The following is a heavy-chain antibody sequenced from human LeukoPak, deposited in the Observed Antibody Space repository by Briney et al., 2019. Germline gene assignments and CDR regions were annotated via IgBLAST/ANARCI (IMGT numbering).Heavy chain of an antibody. CDR1: GFTFSDYY. CDR3: GGAYYVILTVYRGHFDY. V-gene: IGHV3-11*06. J-gene: IGHJ4*02. CDR2: ISSSSSYT. D-gene: IGHD3-9*01. Sequence: GGSLRLSCAASGFTFSDYYMSWIRQAPGKGLEWVSYISSSSSYTNYADSVKGRFTISRDNAKNSLYLQMNSLRAEDTAVYYWGGAYYVILTVYRGHFDYGGQETRVTVSS.